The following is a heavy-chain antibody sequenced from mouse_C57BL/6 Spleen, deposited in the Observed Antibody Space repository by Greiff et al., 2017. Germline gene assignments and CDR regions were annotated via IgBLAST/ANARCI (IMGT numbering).Heavy chain of an antibody. CDR2: INPNNGGT. CDR3: ARVGGAYYFDY. V-gene: IGHV1-26*01. CDR1: GYTFTDYY. J-gene: IGHJ2*01. Sequence: EVQLQQSGPELVKPGASVKISCKASGYTFTDYYMNWVKQSHGKSLEWIGDINPNNGGTSYNQKFKGKATLTVDKSSSTAYLELRSLTSEDSAVYYCARVGGAYYFDYWGQGTTLTVSS.